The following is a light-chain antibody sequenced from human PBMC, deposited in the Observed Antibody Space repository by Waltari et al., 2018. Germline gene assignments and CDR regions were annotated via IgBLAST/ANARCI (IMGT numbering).Light chain of an antibody. J-gene: IGKJ1*01. V-gene: IGKV1-5*03. CDR3: QQYSSEST. CDR1: QSIGSW. CDR2: KAS. Sequence: DIQMTQSPSNLSASVGDRVTITCRASQSIGSWLAWYQQKPGKAPKLLIYKASSLETGVPSRFSGSGSGTEFTLTISSLQPDDFATYYCQQYSSESTFGQGTKVEIK.